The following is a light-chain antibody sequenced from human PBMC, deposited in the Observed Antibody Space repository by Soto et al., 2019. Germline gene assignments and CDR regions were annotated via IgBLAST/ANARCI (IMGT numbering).Light chain of an antibody. CDR1: ISNIGARYD. J-gene: IGLJ2*01. Sequence: QSVLTQPPSVSGAPGQRVTISCTGIISNIGARYDVHWYQQLPGTAPKLLIYGNNNRPSGVPDRFSGSKSGTSASLAITGLQAEDEADYYCQSYDSSLSGSVFGGGTKLTVL. V-gene: IGLV1-40*01. CDR3: QSYDSSLSGSV. CDR2: GNN.